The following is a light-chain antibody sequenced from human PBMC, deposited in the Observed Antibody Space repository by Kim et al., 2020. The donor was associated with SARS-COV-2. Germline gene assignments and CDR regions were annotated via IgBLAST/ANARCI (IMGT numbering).Light chain of an antibody. CDR2: GAS. V-gene: IGKV3-20*01. CDR1: QSVSSAY. CDR3: QQYESSPWT. J-gene: IGKJ1*01. Sequence: SPGERATLSCRASQSVSSAYLAWYQQKPGLAPTVLIYGASSRAIGIPDRFSGSGSGTDFTLTISRLEPEDFAVYYCQQYESSPWTFGQGTKVDIK.